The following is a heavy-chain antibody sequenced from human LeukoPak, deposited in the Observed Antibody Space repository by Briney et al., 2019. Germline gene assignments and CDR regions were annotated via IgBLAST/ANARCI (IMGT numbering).Heavy chain of an antibody. CDR3: AREVIPLISVRGYYFDF. D-gene: IGHD3-22*01. CDR1: GGTFSRYA. J-gene: IGHJ4*02. Sequence: SVKVSCMASGGTFSRYAISWVRQAPGQGLEWMGRVIPILAIADYAQQFQGRVSITTDKSASTAYLELSSLRSEDTAVYFCAREVIPLISVRGYYFDFWGQGTMVTVTS. CDR2: VIPILAIA. V-gene: IGHV1-69*04.